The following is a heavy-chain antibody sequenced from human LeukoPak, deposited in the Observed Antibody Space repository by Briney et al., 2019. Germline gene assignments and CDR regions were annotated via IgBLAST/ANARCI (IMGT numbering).Heavy chain of an antibody. CDR3: ARGYCSGGSCYPADGGLDY. CDR2: INPNSGGT. D-gene: IGHD2-15*01. Sequence: GASVKVSCKASGYTFTGYYMHWVRQAPGQGLEWMGWINPNSGGTNYAQKFQGRVTMTRDTSISTAYMELSRLRSDDTAVYYCARGYCSGGSCYPADGGLDYWGQGTLVTVSS. V-gene: IGHV1-2*02. J-gene: IGHJ4*02. CDR1: GYTFTGYY.